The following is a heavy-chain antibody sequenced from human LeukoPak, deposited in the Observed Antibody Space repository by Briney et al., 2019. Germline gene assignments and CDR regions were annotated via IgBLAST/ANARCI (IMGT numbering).Heavy chain of an antibody. CDR2: MNPNSGNT. Sequence: GASVKVSCKASGYTFTSYDINWVRQAPGQGLEWMGWMNPNSGNTGYAQKFQGRVTMTRNTSIRTAYMELSSLRSEDTAVYYCARRSFTGYPYYYYYYMDVWGKGTTVTVSS. V-gene: IGHV1-8*01. D-gene: IGHD3-9*01. CDR3: ARRSFTGYPYYYYYYMDV. CDR1: GYTFTSYD. J-gene: IGHJ6*03.